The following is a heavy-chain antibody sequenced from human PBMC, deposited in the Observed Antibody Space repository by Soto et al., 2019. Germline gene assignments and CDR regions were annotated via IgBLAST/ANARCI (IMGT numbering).Heavy chain of an antibody. J-gene: IGHJ4*02. CDR2: MYWDDDK. D-gene: IGHD3-3*01. CDR3: AHRVLRTVFGLVTTTAIYFDF. CDR1: GFTLTTSGLG. V-gene: IGHV2-5*02. Sequence: QITLNESGPTVVRPTDTLTLTCRFSGFTLTTSGLGVGWIRQSPGKAPEWLALMYWDDDKRYSASLKSRLTITKDTTKNQVVMTVSDLAPTDTATYFCAHRVLRTVFGLVTTTAIYFDFWGQGTLVAVSS.